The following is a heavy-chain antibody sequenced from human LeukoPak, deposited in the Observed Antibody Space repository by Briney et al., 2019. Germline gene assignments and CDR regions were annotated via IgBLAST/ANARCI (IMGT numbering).Heavy chain of an antibody. CDR2: IYYSGST. Sequence: SETLSLTCTVSGGSISSGGYYWGWLRQHPGTGLEWIGYIYYSGSTYYNPSLKSRVTISVDTSKNQFSLKLSSVTAADPAVYYCAREGDYYDSSGYQHDTSYYFDYWGQGALVTVSS. CDR3: AREGDYYDSSGYQHDTSYYFDY. J-gene: IGHJ4*02. V-gene: IGHV4-31*03. D-gene: IGHD3-22*01. CDR1: GGSISSGGYY.